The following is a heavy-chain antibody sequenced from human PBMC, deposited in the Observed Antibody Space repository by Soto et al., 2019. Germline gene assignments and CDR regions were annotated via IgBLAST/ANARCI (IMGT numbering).Heavy chain of an antibody. CDR3: AKDAAVAFDI. CDR2: MSFDGSNE. D-gene: IGHD2-15*01. J-gene: IGHJ3*02. V-gene: IGHV3-30*18. CDR1: GFTFSNYG. Sequence: QVHLVESGGGVVQPGRSLRISCAASGFTFSNYGMHWVRQAPGKGLEWLAVMSFDGSNEYYADSVHGRRTISRDNSKNTLYLQMNSLRTEDTAVYHRAKDAAVAFDIWGQGTMVTVSS.